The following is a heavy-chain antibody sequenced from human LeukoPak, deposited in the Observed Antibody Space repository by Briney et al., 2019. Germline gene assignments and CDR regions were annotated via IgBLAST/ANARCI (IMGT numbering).Heavy chain of an antibody. D-gene: IGHD1-26*01. Sequence: PGGSLRLSCAASGFNFRIYWMHWVRHAPGKGLVWVARINSDGTATYADSVKGRFTISRDNANTTLYLQMNSQRADDTAVYYCTKDARPCHRSGCWKPSDYWGQGALVTVSS. CDR2: INSDGTA. CDR1: GFNFRIYW. J-gene: IGHJ4*02. CDR3: TKDARPCHRSGCWKPSDY. V-gene: IGHV3-74*01.